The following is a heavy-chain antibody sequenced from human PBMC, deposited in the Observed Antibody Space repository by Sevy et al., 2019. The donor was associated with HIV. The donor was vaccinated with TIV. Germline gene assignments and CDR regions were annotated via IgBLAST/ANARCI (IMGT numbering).Heavy chain of an antibody. CDR2: ISYDGSNK. D-gene: IGHD3-16*01. CDR3: ARDQGLGGEDAFDI. Sequence: GGSLRLSCAASGFTFSSYAMHWVRQAPGKGLEWVAVISYDGSNKYYADSVKGRFTISRDNSKNTLYLQMNSLRAEDTAVYYCARDQGLGGEDAFDIWGQWTMVTVSS. CDR1: GFTFSSYA. J-gene: IGHJ3*02. V-gene: IGHV3-30-3*01.